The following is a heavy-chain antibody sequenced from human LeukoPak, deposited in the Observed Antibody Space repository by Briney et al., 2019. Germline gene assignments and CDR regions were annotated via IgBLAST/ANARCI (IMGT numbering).Heavy chain of an antibody. Sequence: SGGSLRLSCAASGFTFSSYSMNWVRQAPGKGLEWVSSISSSSTYIYYADSVKGRFTISRDNAKNSLYLQMNSLRAEDTAVYYCARDRGYYDSSGYYFDYWGQGTLVTVSS. CDR2: ISSSSTYI. CDR3: ARDRGYYDSSGYYFDY. J-gene: IGHJ4*02. V-gene: IGHV3-21*01. D-gene: IGHD3-22*01. CDR1: GFTFSSYS.